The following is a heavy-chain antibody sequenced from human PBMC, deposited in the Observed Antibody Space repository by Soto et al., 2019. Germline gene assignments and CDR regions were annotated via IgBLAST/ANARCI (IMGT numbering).Heavy chain of an antibody. CDR1: GFTFSHFG. D-gene: IGHD2-15*01. CDR2: MNRDGSTR. J-gene: IGHJ3*02. V-gene: IGHV3-74*02. Sequence: VQLVESGGGVVQPGRSLRLSCAASGFTFSHFGMHWVRQAPGKGLVWVSRMNRDGSTRDYADAVRGRFTIFRDNAKNTLFLQMNSLGAEETAVYYCARVVPGDAFDIWGQGTIVTVSS. CDR3: ARVVPGDAFDI.